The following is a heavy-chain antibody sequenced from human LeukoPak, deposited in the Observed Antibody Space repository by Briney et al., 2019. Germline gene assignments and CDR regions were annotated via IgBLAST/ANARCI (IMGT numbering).Heavy chain of an antibody. D-gene: IGHD4-11*01. J-gene: IGHJ4*02. V-gene: IGHV3-33*06. CDR3: AEDAQRGFDYSNSLEH. CDR2: IWSDATNQ. Sequence: GSLRLSCEASGFTFSHFGMHWVRQAPGKGLEWVAVIWSDATNQYYGDSVKGRFTISRDNFKKTVSLQMDSLRAEDTAVYYCAEDAQRGFDYSNSLEHWGQGSLVTVSS. CDR1: GFTFSHFG.